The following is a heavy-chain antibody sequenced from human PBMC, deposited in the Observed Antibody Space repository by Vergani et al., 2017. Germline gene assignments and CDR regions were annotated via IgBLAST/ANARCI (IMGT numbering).Heavy chain of an antibody. J-gene: IGHJ4*02. D-gene: IGHD2-8*01. V-gene: IGHV3-21*02. CDR1: GFSFSSYS. CDR2: ISGSSSYV. Sequence: EVQLVESGGGLVKPGGSLRLSCAASGFSFSSYSMNWVRQAPGKGLEWVASISGSSSYVFYRDSVEGRFTITRDNAKKVVYLQMNSLRAEDTAMYFCARGLWDCTHIRCSPPSYWGQGTQVTVSS. CDR3: ARGLWDCTHIRCSPPSY.